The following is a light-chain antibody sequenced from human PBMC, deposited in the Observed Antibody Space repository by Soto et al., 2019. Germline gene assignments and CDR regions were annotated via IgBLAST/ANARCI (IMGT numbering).Light chain of an antibody. CDR1: QSVSTS. V-gene: IGKV3-15*01. Sequence: EVVMTQSPATLSVFPGERVTLSCRASQSVSTSLAWYQQKPGQAPRLLIYSASTRATGIPARFSGSGSGTEFTLTISSLESEDFPVYYCQQYIHGYTFGQGTELEIK. CDR2: SAS. CDR3: QQYIHGYT. J-gene: IGKJ2*01.